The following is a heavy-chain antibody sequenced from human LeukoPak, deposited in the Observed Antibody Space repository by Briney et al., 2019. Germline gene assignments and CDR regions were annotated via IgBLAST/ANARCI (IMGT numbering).Heavy chain of an antibody. D-gene: IGHD2-15*01. Sequence: NPGRSLRLSCAASGFTFSSYSMNWVRQVPGKGLEWVSSISSSSSYIYYADSVKGRFTISRDNAKDSLYLQMNSLRAEDTAVYYCARDVVVADLARLGYYGMDVWGQGTTVTVSS. CDR1: GFTFSSYS. CDR2: ISSSSSYI. CDR3: ARDVVVADLARLGYYGMDV. J-gene: IGHJ6*02. V-gene: IGHV3-21*01.